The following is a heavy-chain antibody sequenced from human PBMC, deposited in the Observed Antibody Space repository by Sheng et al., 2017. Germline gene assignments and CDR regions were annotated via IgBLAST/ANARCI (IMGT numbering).Heavy chain of an antibody. J-gene: IGHJ4*02. Sequence: EVQLVESGGGLVQPGGTLRLSCAASGFTFSSYGMSWVRQAPGKGLEWVSAISGSGGSTYYADSVKGRFTISRDNSKNTLYLQMNSLRAEDTAVYYCAKRGRYYYDSSGYYPFGYWGQGTLVTVSS. V-gene: IGHV3-23*04. CDR1: GFTFSSYG. CDR3: AKRGRYYYDSSGYYPFGY. D-gene: IGHD3-22*01. CDR2: ISGSGGST.